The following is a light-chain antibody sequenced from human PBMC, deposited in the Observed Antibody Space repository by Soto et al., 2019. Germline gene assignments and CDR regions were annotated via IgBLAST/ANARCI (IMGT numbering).Light chain of an antibody. J-gene: IGLJ3*02. CDR1: SSDIGGYDF. Sequence: QSALAQPASVSGSPGQSITISCTGSSSDIGGYDFVSWYQKHPGKAPKLIIYEVSARPSGVSNRFSGSKFDNTASLTISGLQSEDEADYFCSSHTSSNTLVLGGGTKLTVL. CDR2: EVS. CDR3: SSHTSSNTLV. V-gene: IGLV2-14*01.